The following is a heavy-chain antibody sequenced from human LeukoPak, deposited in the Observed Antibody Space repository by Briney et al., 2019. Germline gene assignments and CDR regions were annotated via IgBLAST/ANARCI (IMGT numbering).Heavy chain of an antibody. CDR3: ARGGYSFDY. V-gene: IGHV3-7*01. J-gene: IGHJ4*02. CDR2: LHADGNEK. Sequence: GGSLRLSGAASGFSLSGYWMSWVRQAPGKGLEWVARLHADGNEKYYVDSVKGRFTVSRDNAKNSLYLQMNSLRVEDTAVYYCARGGYSFDYLGQGTLVTVSS. D-gene: IGHD5-12*01. CDR1: GFSLSGYW.